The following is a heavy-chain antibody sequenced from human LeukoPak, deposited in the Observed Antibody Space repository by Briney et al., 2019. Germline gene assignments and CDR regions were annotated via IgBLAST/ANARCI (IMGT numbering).Heavy chain of an antibody. D-gene: IGHD2-2*01. CDR2: ISYDGSNK. Sequence: GGSLRLSCAASGFTFSSYAMHWVRQAPGKGLEWVAVISYDGSNKYYADSVKGRFTISRDNSKNTLYLQMNSLRAEDTAVYYCARDWVVPAAIVPDAFDIWGQGTMVTVSS. CDR1: GFTFSSYA. J-gene: IGHJ3*02. CDR3: ARDWVVPAAIVPDAFDI. V-gene: IGHV3-30-3*01.